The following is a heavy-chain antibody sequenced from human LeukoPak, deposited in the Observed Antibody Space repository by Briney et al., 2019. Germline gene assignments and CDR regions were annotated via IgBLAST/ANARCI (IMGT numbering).Heavy chain of an antibody. CDR1: GFTFSSYA. V-gene: IGHV3-30-3*01. D-gene: IGHD1-26*01. CDR2: ISYDGSNK. J-gene: IGHJ3*02. Sequence: GGSLRLSCAASGFTFSSYAMHWVRQAPGKGPEWVAVISYDGSNKYYADSVKGRFTISRDKSKNTLYLQMNSLRAEDTAVYYCARTIGGYSDPLGGAFDIWGQGTMVTVSS. CDR3: ARTIGGYSDPLGGAFDI.